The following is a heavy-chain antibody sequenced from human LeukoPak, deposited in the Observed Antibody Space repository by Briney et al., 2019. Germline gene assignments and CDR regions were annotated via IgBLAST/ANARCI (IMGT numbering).Heavy chain of an antibody. V-gene: IGHV3-23*01. Sequence: GGSLRLSCIASGFTFSSYGMSWVRQAPGKGLEWVSAISGSGANTYYADSVKGRLTISRDNSKNTLYLQMNSLRAEDTAVYYCAKDPADYGDYYYFDYWGQGTLVTVSS. D-gene: IGHD4-17*01. J-gene: IGHJ4*02. CDR2: ISGSGANT. CDR1: GFTFSSYG. CDR3: AKDPADYGDYYYFDY.